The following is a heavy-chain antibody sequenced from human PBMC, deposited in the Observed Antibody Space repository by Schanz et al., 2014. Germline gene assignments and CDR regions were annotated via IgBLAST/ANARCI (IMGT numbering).Heavy chain of an antibody. V-gene: IGHV3-33*06. CDR1: GFSFGNYG. Sequence: VQLLESGGGLVQPGGSLRLSCEASGFSFGNYGMNWLRQAPGKGLEWVAVIWSDGTNEYYADSVKGRFTISRDNSKNTLYLQMNSLRPEDTAVYYCAKYRGYYRVSGSYRELEYWGQGTLVTVSS. J-gene: IGHJ4*02. D-gene: IGHD3-10*01. CDR2: IWSDGTNE. CDR3: AKYRGYYRVSGSYRELEY.